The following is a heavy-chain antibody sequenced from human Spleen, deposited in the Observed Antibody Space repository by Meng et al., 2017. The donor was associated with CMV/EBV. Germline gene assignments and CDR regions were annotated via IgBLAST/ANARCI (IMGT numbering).Heavy chain of an antibody. CDR2: ISWDGGST. CDR3: AKDKMDTAMVDYGMDV. D-gene: IGHD5-18*01. J-gene: IGHJ6*02. Sequence: GGSLRLSCAASGFTFDDYAMHWVRQAPGKGLEWVSLISWDGGSTYYADSVKGRFTISRDNSKNSLYLQMNSLRTEDTALYYCAKDKMDTAMVDYGMDVWGQGTTVTVFS. CDR1: GFTFDDYA. V-gene: IGHV3-43*01.